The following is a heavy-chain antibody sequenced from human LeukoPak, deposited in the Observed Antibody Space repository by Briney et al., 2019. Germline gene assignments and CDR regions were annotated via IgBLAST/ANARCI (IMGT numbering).Heavy chain of an antibody. D-gene: IGHD3-10*01. CDR3: ARGLKYYYGSGSSYYFDY. CDR2: MNPNSGNT. V-gene: IGHV1-8*03. Sequence: ASVKVSCKASGYTFTSNYMHWVRQATGQGLEWMGWMNPNSGNTGYAQKFQGRVTITRNTSISTAYMELSSLRSEDTAVYYCARGLKYYYGSGSSYYFDYWGQGTLVTVSS. CDR1: GYTFTSNY. J-gene: IGHJ4*02.